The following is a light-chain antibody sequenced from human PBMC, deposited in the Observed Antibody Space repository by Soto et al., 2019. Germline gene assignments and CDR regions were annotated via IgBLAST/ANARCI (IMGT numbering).Light chain of an antibody. Sequence: SYELTQPPSVSVAPGQTARITCGGNNIGSKSVHWYQQKPGQAPVLGVYDDSDRPSGSPERFSGSNSGNTATLTISRVEAGDDADYYCQVWDSSSDHLYVFGTGTKLTVL. CDR3: QVWDSSSDHLYV. J-gene: IGLJ1*01. CDR1: NIGSKS. CDR2: DDS. V-gene: IGLV3-21*02.